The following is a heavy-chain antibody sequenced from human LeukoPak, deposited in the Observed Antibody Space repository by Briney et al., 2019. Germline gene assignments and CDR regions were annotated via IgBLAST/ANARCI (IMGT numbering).Heavy chain of an antibody. J-gene: IGHJ3*02. D-gene: IGHD3-10*01. CDR1: GLTFDDYA. Sequence: GGSLRLSCAASGLTFDDYAMHWVRQAPGKGLEWVSGISWNSGSIGYADSVKGRFTISRDNAKNSLDLQMNSLRVDDTALYYCIKDGGEMHDAFDMWGQGTMVIVSS. CDR2: ISWNSGSI. CDR3: IKDGGEMHDAFDM. V-gene: IGHV3-9*01.